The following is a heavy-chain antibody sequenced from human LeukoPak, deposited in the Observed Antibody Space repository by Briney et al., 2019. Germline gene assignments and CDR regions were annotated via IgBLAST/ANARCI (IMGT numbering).Heavy chain of an antibody. CDR2: IYNSANT. CDR1: GDSISSSSYC. J-gene: IGHJ3*02. V-gene: IGHV4-39*01. D-gene: IGHD5-12*01. CDR3: ARHSRSGYIGYENAFDI. Sequence: PSETLSLTCTVSGDSISSSSYCWDWIRQPPGKGLEWIGNIYNSANTHYNPSLKTRITMSVDTSKNQFSLKPNSVTAADTGIYCCARHSRSGYIGYENAFDIWGQGTMVTVSS.